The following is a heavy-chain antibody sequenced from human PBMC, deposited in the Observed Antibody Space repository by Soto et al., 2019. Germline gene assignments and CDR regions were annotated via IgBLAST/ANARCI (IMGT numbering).Heavy chain of an antibody. V-gene: IGHV4-59*01. J-gene: IGHJ5*02. CDR3: AQTGGYSSGWPNWFDP. Sequence: SETLSLTCTDSGGSISSYYWNWIRQPPGKGLEWIGYIYYSGSTNYNPSLKSRVTISVDTSKNQFSLKLSSVTAADTAVYYCAQTGGYSSGWPNWFDPWGQGTLVTVSS. CDR2: IYYSGST. D-gene: IGHD6-19*01. CDR1: GGSISSYY.